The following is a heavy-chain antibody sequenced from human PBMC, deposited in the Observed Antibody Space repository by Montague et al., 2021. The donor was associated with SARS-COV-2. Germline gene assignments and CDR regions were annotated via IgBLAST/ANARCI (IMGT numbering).Heavy chain of an antibody. CDR1: GGSFSDYK. Sequence: SETLSLTCAVSGGSFSDYKWTWIRQSPGKGLEWLGQISHSGSANYNPSLKSRVTISVDTAKNQFSLKVTSVNVADTAVDYCTRGAPGYWGQGTLVTVSS. V-gene: IGHV4-34*01. J-gene: IGHJ4*02. CDR2: ISHSGSA. CDR3: TRGAPGY.